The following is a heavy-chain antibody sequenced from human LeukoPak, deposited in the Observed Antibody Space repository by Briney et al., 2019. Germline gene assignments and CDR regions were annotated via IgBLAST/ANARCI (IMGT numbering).Heavy chain of an antibody. V-gene: IGHV3-21*01. CDR1: GFTFSSYT. J-gene: IGHJ4*02. CDR3: ARDRYYDSTEQFDY. Sequence: GRSLRLSCAASGFTFSSYTMNWVRQAPGKGPEWVSSISSSGNYVYYADSVKGRFTISRDNARNSLYLQMNSLRAEDTAVYYCARDRYYDSTEQFDYWGQGTLVTVSS. D-gene: IGHD3-22*01. CDR2: ISSSGNYV.